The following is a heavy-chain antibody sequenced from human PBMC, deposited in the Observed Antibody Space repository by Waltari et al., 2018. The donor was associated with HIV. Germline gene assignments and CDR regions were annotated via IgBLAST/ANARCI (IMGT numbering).Heavy chain of an antibody. V-gene: IGHV3-53*02. CDR3: ARELMGIYCAFDI. Sequence: EVQLVETGGGLIQPGGSLRLSCAASGCTVSSNYMIWVRQAPGKGLEWAKVIYSGGTTSTADSVKGRFTISRDNAKNTRYVEMSSRRTEDTAVYYCARELMGIYCAFDIWGQGTMVTVSS. D-gene: IGHD7-27*01. CDR2: IYSGGTT. J-gene: IGHJ3*02. CDR1: GCTVSSNY.